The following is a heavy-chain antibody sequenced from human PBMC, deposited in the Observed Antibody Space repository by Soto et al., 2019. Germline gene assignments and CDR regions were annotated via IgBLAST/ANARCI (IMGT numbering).Heavy chain of an antibody. D-gene: IGHD6-19*01. V-gene: IGHV3-23*01. CDR1: GFTFSSYA. J-gene: IGHJ4*02. CDR2: ISGSGDST. CDR3: ESRSSGRYFDY. Sequence: EVQLLESGGGLVQPGGSLRLSCAASGFTFSSYAMNWVRQAPGKGLEWVSVISGSGDSTYYADSVKGRFTISRDNSETTLYLQMNSLRAEDTAVYYFESRSSGRYFDYWGQGTLVTVSS.